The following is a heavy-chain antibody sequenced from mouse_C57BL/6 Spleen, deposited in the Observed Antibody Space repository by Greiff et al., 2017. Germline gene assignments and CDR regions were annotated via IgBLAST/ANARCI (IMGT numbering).Heavy chain of an antibody. CDR2: IDPETGGT. D-gene: IGHD1-2*01. J-gene: IGHJ1*03. Sequence: QVQLKQSGAELVRPGASVTLSCKASGYTFTDYEMHWVKQTPVHGLEWIGAIDPETGGTAYNQKFKGKAILTADKSSSTAYMELRSLTSEDSAVYYCTRGILRRYFDVWGTGTTVTVSS. CDR3: TRGILRRYFDV. CDR1: GYTFTDYE. V-gene: IGHV1-15*01.